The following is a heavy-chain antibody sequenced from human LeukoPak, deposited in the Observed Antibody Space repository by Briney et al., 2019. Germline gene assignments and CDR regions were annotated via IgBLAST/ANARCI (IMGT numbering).Heavy chain of an antibody. J-gene: IGHJ4*02. CDR1: GGSISSYY. D-gene: IGHD6-19*01. V-gene: IGHV4-59*01. CDR2: IYYSGST. CDR3: ARGISSGWYSLFDY. Sequence: SETLSLTCTVSGGSISSYYWSWIRQPPGKGLEWIGYIYYSGSTNYNPSLKSRVTISVDTSKNQFSLKLSSVTAADTAVYYCARGISSGWYSLFDYWGQGTLVTVSS.